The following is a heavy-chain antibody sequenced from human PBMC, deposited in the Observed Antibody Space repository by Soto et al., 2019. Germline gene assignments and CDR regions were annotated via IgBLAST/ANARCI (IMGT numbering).Heavy chain of an antibody. J-gene: IGHJ6*03. D-gene: IGHD3-10*01. Sequence: SETLSLTCTVSGGSISSSSYYWGWIRQPPGKGLEWIGEGDHRGGTNYNPSLKSRVTISVDASKSQFSLKLSSVTAADTAVYYCARGPYGSGVRSPYYNYYMAVRGNGTTVTVSS. CDR2: GDHRGGT. CDR3: ARGPYGSGVRSPYYNYYMAV. V-gene: IGHV4-39*07. CDR1: GGSISSSSYY.